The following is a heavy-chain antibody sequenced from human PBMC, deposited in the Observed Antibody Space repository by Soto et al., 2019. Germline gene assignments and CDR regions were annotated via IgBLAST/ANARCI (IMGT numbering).Heavy chain of an antibody. D-gene: IGHD5-12*01. Sequence: QVQLVESGGGVVQPGRSLRLSCAVSGIIFSGYGMHWIRQAPGKGLEWVALISYDGIHKYYADSVKGRFTVSRDNSKNTLFLQMNSLRPEDSAVFYYAKDRAGYSRGMDVWGQGTTVTVSS. V-gene: IGHV3-30*18. CDR3: AKDRAGYSRGMDV. CDR2: ISYDGIHK. J-gene: IGHJ6*02. CDR1: GIIFSGYG.